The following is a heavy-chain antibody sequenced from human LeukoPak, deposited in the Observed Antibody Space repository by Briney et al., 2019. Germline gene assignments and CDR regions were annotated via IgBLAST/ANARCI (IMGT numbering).Heavy chain of an antibody. Sequence: TGGSLRLSCATSGFIFSRYWMSWVRQAPGKGLEWVANINQDESERNYVDSVKGRFTISRDNAKNSLDLQMNSLRAEDTAVYYCARDLWGNDYGDYGAFDYWGQGTLVTVSS. D-gene: IGHD4-17*01. CDR1: GFIFSRYW. CDR3: ARDLWGNDYGDYGAFDY. CDR2: INQDESER. J-gene: IGHJ4*02. V-gene: IGHV3-7*01.